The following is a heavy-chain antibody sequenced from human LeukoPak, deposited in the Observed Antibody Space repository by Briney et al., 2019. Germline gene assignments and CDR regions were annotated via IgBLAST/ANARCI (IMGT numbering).Heavy chain of an antibody. CDR2: INSDGSST. CDR1: GFTFSSYW. CDR3: ARDKVATKATDAFDI. Sequence: GGSLRLSCAASGFTFSSYWMHWVRQAPGKGLVWVSRINSDGSSTSYADSVKGRFTISRDNAKNTLYLQMNSLRAEDTAVYYCARDKVATKATDAFDIWGQGTMVTVSS. D-gene: IGHD5-24*01. J-gene: IGHJ3*02. V-gene: IGHV3-74*01.